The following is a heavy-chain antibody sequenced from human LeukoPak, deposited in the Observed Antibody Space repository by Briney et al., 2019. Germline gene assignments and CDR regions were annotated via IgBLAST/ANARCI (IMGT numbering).Heavy chain of an antibody. D-gene: IGHD3-22*01. CDR2: IYASGST. Sequence: PSETLSLTCTVSSGSISSFSWNWIRQPAGKGLEWIGHIYASGSTNYNPSLKSRVTMSVDTSENHFSLRMTSVTAADTAIYYCARDYYDSSGHYPFHYWGQGTLVTVSS. CDR1: SGSISSFS. V-gene: IGHV4-4*07. CDR3: ARDYYDSSGHYPFHY. J-gene: IGHJ4*02.